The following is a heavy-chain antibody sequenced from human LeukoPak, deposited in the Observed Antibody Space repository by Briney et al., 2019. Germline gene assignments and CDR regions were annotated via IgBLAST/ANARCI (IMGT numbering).Heavy chain of an antibody. Sequence: PSETLSLTCTVSGGSISSFYWSWTRQPPGKGLEWIGCISYTGSGNYNPSLKSRVTISLDTSKNHFSLKLSSVTAADTAVYYCTRGARGDWFDPWGQGTLVTVSS. D-gene: IGHD5-12*01. CDR3: TRGARGDWFDP. V-gene: IGHV4-59*01. J-gene: IGHJ5*02. CDR2: ISYTGSG. CDR1: GGSISSFY.